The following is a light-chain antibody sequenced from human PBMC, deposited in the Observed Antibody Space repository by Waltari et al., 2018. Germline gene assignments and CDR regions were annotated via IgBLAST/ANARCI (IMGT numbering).Light chain of an antibody. J-gene: IGKJ4*01. V-gene: IGKV3-20*01. CDR1: QWVTSSY. CDR2: AAS. Sequence: EIVLTQSPDTLSLSPGERATLSCRASQWVTSSYFAWYQQKPGQAPRLLIYAASASATGIPDRFSGSGSGTDFTLTISRLEPEDFAVYFCQQYGSSLVTFGGGTEVEIK. CDR3: QQYGSSLVT.